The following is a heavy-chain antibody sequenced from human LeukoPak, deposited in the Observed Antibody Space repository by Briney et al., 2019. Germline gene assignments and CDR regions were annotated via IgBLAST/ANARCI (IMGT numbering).Heavy chain of an antibody. V-gene: IGHV3-21*01. Sequence: PGGSLRLSCAASTFTFSSSTMNWVRQAPGKGLEWVSSISSSSSYINYADSVKGRFTISRDNAKNSLYLQMNSLRAEDTAVYYCARISGWSQFDYWGQGSLVAVSS. CDR2: ISSSSSYI. D-gene: IGHD6-19*01. CDR1: TFTFSSST. CDR3: ARISGWSQFDY. J-gene: IGHJ4*02.